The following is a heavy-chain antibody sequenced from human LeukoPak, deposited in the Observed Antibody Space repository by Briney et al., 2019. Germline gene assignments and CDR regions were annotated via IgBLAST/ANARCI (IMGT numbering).Heavy chain of an antibody. CDR3: ARGIVVVANFDY. D-gene: IGHD3-22*01. CDR2: IYYSGST. J-gene: IGHJ4*02. Sequence: SQTLSLTCTVSGCSISSGGYYWSWIRQHPGKGLEWIGYIYYSGSTYYNPSLKSRVTISVDTSKNQFSLKLSSVTAADTAVYYCARGIVVVANFDYWGQGTLVTVSS. CDR1: GCSISSGGYY. V-gene: IGHV4-31*03.